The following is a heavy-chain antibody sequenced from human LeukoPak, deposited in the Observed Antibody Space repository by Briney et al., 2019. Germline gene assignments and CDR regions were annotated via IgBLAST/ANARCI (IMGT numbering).Heavy chain of an antibody. J-gene: IGHJ4*02. CDR3: AKDYGGNRGSFHY. V-gene: IGHV3-23*01. Sequence: GESLRLSCAASGFTFTDYAMAWVRQAPGKGLEWVSFISGSADSTYYADSVKGRFTISRDNSRNRLYLQMNGLRAEDTAVYYCAKDYGGNRGSFHYWGQGTLVTVSS. CDR1: GFTFTDYA. D-gene: IGHD4-23*01. CDR2: ISGSADST.